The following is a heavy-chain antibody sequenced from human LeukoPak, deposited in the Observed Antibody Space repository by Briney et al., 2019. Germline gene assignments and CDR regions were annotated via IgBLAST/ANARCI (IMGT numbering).Heavy chain of an antibody. J-gene: IGHJ4*02. CDR2: INHSGST. CDR3: ARGPVGATRPDY. CDR1: GGSFSGYY. V-gene: IGHV4-34*01. Sequence: SETPSLTCAVYGGSFSGYYWSWIRQPPGKGLEWIGEINHSGSTNYNPSLKSRVTISVDTSKNQFSLKLSSVTAADTAVYYCARGPVGATRPDYWGQGTLVTVSS. D-gene: IGHD1-26*01.